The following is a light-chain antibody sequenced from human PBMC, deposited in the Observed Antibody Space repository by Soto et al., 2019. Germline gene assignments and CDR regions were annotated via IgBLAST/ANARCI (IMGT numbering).Light chain of an antibody. V-gene: IGKV3-20*01. CDR2: EAS. J-gene: IGKJ4*01. CDR1: HSVGNNY. Sequence: ENVLTQSPGTLSASPGDRVTLSCRASHSVGNNYLAWFQQKPGQAPRLLIDEASRRATGIPDRFSGSGSGTDFTLTISRLEPEDFAVYYCRQCAASPLTFGGGTKVEIK. CDR3: RQCAASPLT.